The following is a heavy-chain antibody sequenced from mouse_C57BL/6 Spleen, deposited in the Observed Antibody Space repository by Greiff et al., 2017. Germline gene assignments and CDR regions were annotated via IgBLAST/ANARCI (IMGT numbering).Heavy chain of an antibody. CDR1: GYSITSGYD. CDR3: ARWDYDAEGLAY. J-gene: IGHJ3*01. Sequence: DVHLVESGPGMVKPSQSLSLTCTVTGYSITSGYDCYWIRHFPGKKLEWMGNISYSGSTNYNPYIKSPISITHDTSKNHFFLMLNSVTTEDTATYYCARWDYDAEGLAYWGQGTLVTVSA. CDR2: ISYSGST. V-gene: IGHV3-1*01. D-gene: IGHD2-4*01.